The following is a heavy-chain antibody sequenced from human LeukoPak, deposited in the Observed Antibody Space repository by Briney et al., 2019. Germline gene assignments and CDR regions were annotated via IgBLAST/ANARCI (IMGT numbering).Heavy chain of an antibody. J-gene: IGHJ4*02. CDR2: ISSSSSTI. Sequence: GGSLRPSCAASGFTFSSYSMNWVRQAPGKGLEWVSYISSSSSTIYYADSVKGRFTISRDNAKNSLYLQMNSLRAEDTAVYYCARTGIVPAAMGYDYWGQGTLVTVSS. CDR3: ARTGIVPAAMGYDY. V-gene: IGHV3-48*01. CDR1: GFTFSSYS. D-gene: IGHD2-2*01.